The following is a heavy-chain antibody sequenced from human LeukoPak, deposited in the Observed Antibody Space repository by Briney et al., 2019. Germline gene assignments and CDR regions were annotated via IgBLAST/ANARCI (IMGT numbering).Heavy chain of an antibody. Sequence: PGGSLRLSCAASGSTFSSFDMHWVRQPTGQGLEWVSTIGTASDTYYPGSVEGRFTLSRDNAKNSLYLQMNSLTAGDTAVYYCARGPPRGKYYYVDVWGKGTTVTVSS. CDR1: GSTFSSFD. CDR3: ARGPPRGKYYYVDV. V-gene: IGHV3-13*01. J-gene: IGHJ6*03. D-gene: IGHD1-1*01. CDR2: IGTASDT.